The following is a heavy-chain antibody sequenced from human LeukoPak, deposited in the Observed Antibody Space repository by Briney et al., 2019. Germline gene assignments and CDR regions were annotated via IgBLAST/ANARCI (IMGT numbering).Heavy chain of an antibody. CDR2: IYYSGST. CDR1: GGSISSYY. J-gene: IGHJ5*02. V-gene: IGHV4-59*01. D-gene: IGHD1-20*01. Sequence: SETLSLTCTVSGGSISSYYWSWIWQPPGKGLEWIGYIYYSGSTNYNPSLKSRVTISVDTSKNQFSLKLSSVTAADTAAYYCARVGNWNDGWFDPWGQGTLVTVSS. CDR3: ARVGNWNDGWFDP.